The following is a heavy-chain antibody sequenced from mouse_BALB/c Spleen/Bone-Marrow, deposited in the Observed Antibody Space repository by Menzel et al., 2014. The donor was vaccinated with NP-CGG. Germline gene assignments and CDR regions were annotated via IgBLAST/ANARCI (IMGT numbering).Heavy chain of an antibody. Sequence: QVQLQQSGAELAKPGASVMMSCKASGYTFTSYWMHWVKQRPGQALEWIGYINPSTGYTEFNQKFKDKATLTADKSSSTAYMHLSSLTSEDSAVYYCARGATVVARYFDSWGRGTTLTVSS. CDR2: INPSTGYT. CDR3: ARGATVVARYFDS. CDR1: GYTFTSYW. J-gene: IGHJ2*01. D-gene: IGHD1-1*01. V-gene: IGHV1-7*01.